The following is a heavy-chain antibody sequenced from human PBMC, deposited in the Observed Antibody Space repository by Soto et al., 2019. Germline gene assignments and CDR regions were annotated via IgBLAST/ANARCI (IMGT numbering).Heavy chain of an antibody. CDR2: INHSGST. CDR3: ARGTTMVRGVIRRLWNWFDP. J-gene: IGHJ5*02. V-gene: IGHV4-34*01. D-gene: IGHD3-10*01. CDR1: GGSFSGYY. Sequence: SETLSLTCAVYGGSFSGYYWSWIRQPPGKGLEWIGEINHSGSTNYNPSLKSRVTISVDTSKNQFSLKLSSVTAADTAVYYCARGTTMVRGVIRRLWNWFDPWGQGTLVTVPQ.